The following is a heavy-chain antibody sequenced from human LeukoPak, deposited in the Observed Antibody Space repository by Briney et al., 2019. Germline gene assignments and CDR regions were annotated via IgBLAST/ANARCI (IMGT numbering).Heavy chain of an antibody. Sequence: GASVKVSCKASGYTFTSYYMHWVRQAPGQGLEWMGIINPSGGSTSYAQKFQGRVTMTRDTSTSTVYMELSSLRSEDTAVYYCARERGPRDLQQSYYYCYMDVWGKGTTVTVSS. J-gene: IGHJ6*03. CDR1: GYTFTSYY. V-gene: IGHV1-46*03. CDR3: ARERGPRDLQQSYYYCYMDV. CDR2: INPSGGST. D-gene: IGHD4-11*01.